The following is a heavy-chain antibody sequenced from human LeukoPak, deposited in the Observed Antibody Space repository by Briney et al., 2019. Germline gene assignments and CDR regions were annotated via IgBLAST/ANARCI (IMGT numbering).Heavy chain of an antibody. Sequence: GGSLRLSCAASGFTFSSYEMNWVRQAPGKGLEWVSYISSSGSTIYYADSVKGRFTISRDNAKNSPYLQMNSLRAEDTAVYYCAAEWGGYYYGRGAFDIWGQGTMVTVSS. CDR1: GFTFSSYE. CDR3: AAEWGGYYYGRGAFDI. CDR2: ISSSGSTI. J-gene: IGHJ3*02. D-gene: IGHD3-22*01. V-gene: IGHV3-48*03.